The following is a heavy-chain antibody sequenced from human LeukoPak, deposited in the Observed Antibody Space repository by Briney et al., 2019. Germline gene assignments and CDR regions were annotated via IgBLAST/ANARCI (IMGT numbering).Heavy chain of an antibody. J-gene: IGHJ4*02. D-gene: IGHD2-2*01. Sequence: SVKVSCKASGGTFSSYAISWVRQAPGQGLEWMGGIIPIFGTANYAQKFQGRVTITADKSTSTAYMELSSLGSEDTAVYYCARERGCSSTSCPYYFDYWGQGTLVTVSS. V-gene: IGHV1-69*06. CDR1: GGTFSSYA. CDR2: IIPIFGTA. CDR3: ARERGCSSTSCPYYFDY.